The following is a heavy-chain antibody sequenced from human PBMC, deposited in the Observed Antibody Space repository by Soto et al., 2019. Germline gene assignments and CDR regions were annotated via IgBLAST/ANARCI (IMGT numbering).Heavy chain of an antibody. V-gene: IGHV3-30*18. D-gene: IGHD2-21*02. CDR2: ISYDGSNK. J-gene: IGHJ4*02. CDR1: GFTFNSYA. Sequence: GGSLRLSCAASGFTFNSYAMHWVRQAPGKGLEWVAVISYDGSNKYYADSVKGRFTISRDNSKNTLYLQMNSLRAEDTAVYYWAKVPHIVVVTAMVDYWGQGTLVTVSS. CDR3: AKVPHIVVVTAMVDY.